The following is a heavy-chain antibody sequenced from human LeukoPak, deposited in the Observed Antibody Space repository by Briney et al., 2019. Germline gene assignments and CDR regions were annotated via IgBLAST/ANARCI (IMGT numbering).Heavy chain of an antibody. J-gene: IGHJ6*04. CDR3: AELGITMIGGV. D-gene: IGHD3-10*02. V-gene: IGHV3-23*01. Sequence: PGGSLRLPCVASGFTFSSYAMSWVRQAPGKGLEWVSAISGSGSSGGSTYYADSVKGRFTISRDNAKNSLYLQMNSLRAEDTAVYYCAELGITMIGGVWGKGTTVTISS. CDR2: ISGSGSSGGST. CDR1: GFTFSSYA.